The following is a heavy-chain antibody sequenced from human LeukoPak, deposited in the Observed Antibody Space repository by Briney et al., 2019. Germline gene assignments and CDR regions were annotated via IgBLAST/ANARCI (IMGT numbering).Heavy chain of an antibody. CDR1: GGSISSYY. CDR2: IYSSGSS. Sequence: PSETLSLTCTVSGGSISSYYWSWIRQPAGKGLEWIGRIYSSGSSVYNPSLESRVSMSLDTSKNQLSLKVTSVTAADTAVYYCAREDGGYSRVDYWGQGTLVTVSS. D-gene: IGHD2-15*01. V-gene: IGHV4-4*07. CDR3: AREDGGYSRVDY. J-gene: IGHJ4*02.